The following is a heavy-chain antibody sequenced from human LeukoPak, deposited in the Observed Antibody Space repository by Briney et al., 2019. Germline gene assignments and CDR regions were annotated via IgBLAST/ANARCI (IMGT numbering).Heavy chain of an antibody. CDR1: GFTFSSYG. J-gene: IGHJ4*02. CDR3: VKDKAVAGSHFDY. V-gene: IGHV3-30*18. Sequence: GGSLRLSCAASGFTFSSYGMHWVRQAPGKGLEWVAVISYDGSNKYYADSVKGRFTISRDNSKNTLYLQMNSLRAEDTAVYYCVKDKAVAGSHFDYWGQGTLVTVSS. D-gene: IGHD6-19*01. CDR2: ISYDGSNK.